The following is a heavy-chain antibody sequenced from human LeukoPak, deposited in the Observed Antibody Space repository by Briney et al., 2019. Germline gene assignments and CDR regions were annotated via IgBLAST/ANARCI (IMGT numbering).Heavy chain of an antibody. D-gene: IGHD5-18*01. CDR2: ISYDGSNK. CDR1: GFTFSSYG. V-gene: IGHV3-30*03. Sequence: PGGFLRLSCAASGFTFSSYGMHWVRQAPGKGLEWVAVISYDGSNKYYADSVKGRFTISRDNSKNTLYLQMNSLRADDTAVYYCAREISSYGYPWGQGTLVTVSS. CDR3: AREISSYGYP. J-gene: IGHJ5*02.